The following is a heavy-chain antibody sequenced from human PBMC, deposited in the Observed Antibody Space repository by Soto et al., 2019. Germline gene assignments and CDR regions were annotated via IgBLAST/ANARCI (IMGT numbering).Heavy chain of an antibody. V-gene: IGHV3-23*01. CDR3: AKGGGGLRFLEWLSGSIFDY. J-gene: IGHJ4*02. Sequence: GSLRLSCAASGFTFSSYAMSWVRQAPGKGLEWVSAISGSGGSTYYADSVKGRLTISRDNSKNTLYLQMNSLRAEDTAVYYCAKGGGGLRFLEWLSGSIFDYWGQGTLVTVS. CDR2: ISGSGGST. CDR1: GFTFSSYA. D-gene: IGHD3-3*01.